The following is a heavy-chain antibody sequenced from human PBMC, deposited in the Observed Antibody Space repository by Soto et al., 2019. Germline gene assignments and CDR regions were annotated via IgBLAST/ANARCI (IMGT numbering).Heavy chain of an antibody. J-gene: IGHJ3*02. V-gene: IGHV3-30-3*01. CDR3: ARGRRWELLGLDDFDI. D-gene: IGHD1-26*01. CDR1: GFTFSSYA. CDR2: ISYDGSTK. Sequence: QVQLVESGGGVVQPGRSLSLSCAASGFTFSSYAMHWVRQAPGKGLEWVAVISYDGSTKYYADSVKGRFTISRANSKNTLYLQMNSLRAEDTAMYYCARGRRWELLGLDDFDIWGQGTMVTVSS.